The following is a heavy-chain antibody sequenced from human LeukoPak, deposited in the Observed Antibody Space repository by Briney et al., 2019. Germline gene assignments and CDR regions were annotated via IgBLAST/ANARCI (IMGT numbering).Heavy chain of an antibody. CDR2: IYHSGST. D-gene: IGHD1-26*01. J-gene: IGHJ4*02. CDR3: ASQIVGATSTAFFDY. Sequence: SETLSLTCAVSGGSISSSLWWSWVRQPPGKGLEWIGEIYHSGSTNYNPSLKSRVTISVDKSKNQFSLKLSSVTAADTAVYYCASQIVGATSTAFFDYWGQATMATVSS. CDR1: GGSISSSLW. V-gene: IGHV4-4*02.